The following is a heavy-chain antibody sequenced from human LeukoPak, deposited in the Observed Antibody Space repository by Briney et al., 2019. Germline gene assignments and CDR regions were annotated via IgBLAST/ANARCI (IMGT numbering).Heavy chain of an antibody. D-gene: IGHD2-15*01. CDR2: ICLDGGDK. J-gene: IGHJ4*02. Sequence: GGSLRLSCVASGFTLCTYWMNWVRQAPGKGLERVGTICLDGGDKYSVDSVKGRFTLSRDNAQNSLYLQINSLRTDDTALYFCARGIVVVVGASDHFDYWGQGTLITVSS. V-gene: IGHV3-7*01. CDR3: ARGIVVVVGASDHFDY. CDR1: GFTLCTYW.